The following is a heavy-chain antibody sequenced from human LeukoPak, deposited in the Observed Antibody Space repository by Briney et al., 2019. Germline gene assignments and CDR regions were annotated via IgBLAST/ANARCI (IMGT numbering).Heavy chain of an antibody. CDR3: ARDSTLCRGTNCYQNDPFDI. V-gene: IGHV1-18*01. J-gene: IGHJ3*02. CDR1: DSTFNSQG. D-gene: IGHD2-2*01. Sequence: RASVKLSCKAFDSTFNSQGFSWVRQAPGQGLEWMGWISAYNGNTRFARKLQDRVSMTTDTSTTTAYMELRSLTSDDTATYYCARDSTLCRGTNCYQNDPFDIWGQGTMVTVSS. CDR2: ISAYNGNT.